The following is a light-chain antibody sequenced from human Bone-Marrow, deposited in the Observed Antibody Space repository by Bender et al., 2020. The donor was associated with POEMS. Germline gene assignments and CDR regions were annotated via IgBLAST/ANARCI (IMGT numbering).Light chain of an antibody. Sequence: SYELTQPPSASVSPGQTATITCSGDALAKEHGYWYQQKPGQAPVMIIYKDIERPSGIPGRFSGSSSGTTVTLTIGGVQAEDEADFYWQSADSSGTYLIFGGGTKLSVL. CDR1: ALAKEH. CDR3: QSADSSGTYLI. V-gene: IGLV3-25*03. CDR2: KDI. J-gene: IGLJ2*01.